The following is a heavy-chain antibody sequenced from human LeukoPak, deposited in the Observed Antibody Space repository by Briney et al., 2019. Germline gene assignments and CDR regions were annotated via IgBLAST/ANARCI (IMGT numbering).Heavy chain of an antibody. CDR2: ISSSSSYI. CDR1: GFTFSSYS. J-gene: IGHJ4*02. V-gene: IGHV3-21*01. Sequence: GGSLRLSCAASGFTFSSYSMNWVRQAPGKGLEWVSSISSSSSYIYYADSVKGRFTISRDNAKNSLYLQMNSLRAEDTAVYYCARVVWGGYLYYFDYWGQGTLVTVSS. D-gene: IGHD3-16*01. CDR3: ARVVWGGYLYYFDY.